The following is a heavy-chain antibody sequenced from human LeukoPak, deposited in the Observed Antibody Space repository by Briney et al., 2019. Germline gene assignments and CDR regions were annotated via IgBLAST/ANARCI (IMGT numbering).Heavy chain of an antibody. Sequence: SETLSLTCSVSGDSITSSSYYWAWIRQPPEKGLEWIGSVYYTGGTNYSPSLKSRVTISVDTSKNQFSLMLSSVTAADTAVYYCARRGYDILTGYLSDWFDPWGQGTLVTVSS. CDR2: VYYTGGT. D-gene: IGHD3-9*01. CDR1: GDSITSSSYY. CDR3: ARRGYDILTGYLSDWFDP. V-gene: IGHV4-39*01. J-gene: IGHJ5*02.